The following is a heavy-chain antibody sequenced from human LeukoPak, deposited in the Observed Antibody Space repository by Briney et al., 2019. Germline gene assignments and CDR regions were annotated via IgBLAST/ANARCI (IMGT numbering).Heavy chain of an antibody. Sequence: GGSLRLSCAASGFTFSSYAMSWVRQAPGKGLEWVSSISSSSSYIYYADSVKGRFTISRDNAKNSLYLQMNSLRAEDTAVYYCAREHSGYARYFDYWGQGTLVTVSS. CDR3: AREHSGYARYFDY. CDR2: ISSSSSYI. J-gene: IGHJ4*02. CDR1: GFTFSSYA. V-gene: IGHV3-21*01. D-gene: IGHD5-12*01.